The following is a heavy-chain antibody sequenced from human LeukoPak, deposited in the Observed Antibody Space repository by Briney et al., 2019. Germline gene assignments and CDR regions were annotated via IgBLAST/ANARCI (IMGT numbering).Heavy chain of an antibody. J-gene: IGHJ3*02. V-gene: IGHV1-2*02. CDR1: GYTFTGYY. CDR3: VRGFVDSGSYWAFDI. Sequence: ASVKVSCKAAGYTFTGYYIHWVRQAPGQGLEWMGWLNPNSGGANYAQKLQGRLTMTRDTSISTAYMELSRLRSDDTAVYYCVRGFVDSGSYWAFDIWAKGQWSPSPQ. CDR2: LNPNSGGA. D-gene: IGHD1-26*01.